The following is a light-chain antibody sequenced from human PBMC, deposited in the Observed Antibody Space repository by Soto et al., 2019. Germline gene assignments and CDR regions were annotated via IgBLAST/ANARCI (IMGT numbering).Light chain of an antibody. Sequence: EIVMTQSPATLSVSPGDSASLSCRASQSISSNLAWYQQKPGQAPRLLIYGAVTRAAAVPARFSGSGSGTEFTLTISSLQSEDFAGYYCQQYNNWPPWTFGQGTKVEI. V-gene: IGKV3-15*01. CDR1: QSISSN. CDR2: GAV. CDR3: QQYNNWPPWT. J-gene: IGKJ1*01.